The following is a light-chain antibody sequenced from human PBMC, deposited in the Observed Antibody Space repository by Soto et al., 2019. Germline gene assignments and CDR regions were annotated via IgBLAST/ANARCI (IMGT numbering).Light chain of an antibody. Sequence: EIVLTQSPGTLPLSPGERATLSCRASQSISSGNFVWYQQKPGQAPTLLIYGASSRATGIPDRFSGSGSGTDFTLTISSLEPEDFAVYFCHPGCWSQPFGQGTKVETK. CDR2: GAS. CDR3: HPGCWSQP. V-gene: IGKV3-20*01. CDR1: QSISSGN. J-gene: IGKJ1*01.